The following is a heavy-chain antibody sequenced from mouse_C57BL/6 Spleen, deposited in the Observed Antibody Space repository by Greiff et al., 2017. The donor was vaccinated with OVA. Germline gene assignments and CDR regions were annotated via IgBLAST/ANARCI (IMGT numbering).Heavy chain of an antibody. Sequence: EVQLQESGPELVKPGASVKIPCKASGYTFTDYNMDWVKQSHGKSLEWIGDINPNNGGTIYNQKFKGKATLTVDKSSSTAYMELRSLTSEDTAVYYCARVTTVVNWYFDVWGTGTAVTVSS. J-gene: IGHJ1*03. CDR1: GYTFTDYN. CDR2: INPNNGGT. V-gene: IGHV1-18*01. D-gene: IGHD1-1*01. CDR3: ARVTTVVNWYFDV.